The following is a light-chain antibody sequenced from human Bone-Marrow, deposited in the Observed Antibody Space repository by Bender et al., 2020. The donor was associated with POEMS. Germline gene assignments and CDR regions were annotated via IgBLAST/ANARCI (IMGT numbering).Light chain of an antibody. CDR2: NNS. CDR1: SSKFGSYP. Sequence: QSVLTQPPSASGTPGQRVTISCSGSSSKFGSYPVNWYQQLPGAAPKLVIFNNSQRPSAVPDRFSGSHSGTSASLAISGLLSDDDADFYCATSDDSRNGWVFGGGTKLTVL. V-gene: IGLV1-44*01. CDR3: ATSDDSRNGWV. J-gene: IGLJ3*02.